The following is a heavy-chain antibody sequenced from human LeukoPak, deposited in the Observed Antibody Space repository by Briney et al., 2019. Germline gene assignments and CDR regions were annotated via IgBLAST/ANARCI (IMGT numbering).Heavy chain of an antibody. CDR2: VHTSGRT. Sequence: SETLSLTCTVSGGSISSGNYYWTWIRQPAGKRLEWIGRVHTSGRTNYNPSLKSRVTISLDASKKRFSLKLTSVIATDTAVYYCARGHSTYYYYYMDVWGKGTTVTVSS. D-gene: IGHD2/OR15-2a*01. CDR3: ARGHSTYYYYYMDV. CDR1: GGSISSGNYY. J-gene: IGHJ6*03. V-gene: IGHV4-61*02.